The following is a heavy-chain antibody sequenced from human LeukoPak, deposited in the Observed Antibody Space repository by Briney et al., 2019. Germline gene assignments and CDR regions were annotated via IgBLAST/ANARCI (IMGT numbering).Heavy chain of an antibody. CDR1: GFTFSGYE. Sequence: GSLRLSCAASGFTFSGYEMNWVRQAPGKGLEWVSYISSSGSTIYYADSVKGRFTISRDNAKNSLYLQMNSLRAEDTAVYYCACLIVGATTSFDYWGQGTLVTVSS. D-gene: IGHD1-26*01. V-gene: IGHV3-48*03. J-gene: IGHJ4*02. CDR3: ACLIVGATTSFDY. CDR2: ISSSGSTI.